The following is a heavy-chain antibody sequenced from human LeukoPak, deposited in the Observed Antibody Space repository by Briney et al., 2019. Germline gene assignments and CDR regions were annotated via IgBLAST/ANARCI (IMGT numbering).Heavy chain of an antibody. J-gene: IGHJ6*03. CDR1: GYTFTSYD. V-gene: IGHV1-8*01. Sequence: ASVKVSCKASGYTFTSYDINWVRQATGQGLEWMGWMNPNSGNTGYAQKFQGRVTMTRNTSISTAYMELSSLRSEDTAVYYCARVGRPKYYYSYMDVWGKGTTVTVSS. CDR2: MNPNSGNT. CDR3: ARVGRPKYYYSYMDV.